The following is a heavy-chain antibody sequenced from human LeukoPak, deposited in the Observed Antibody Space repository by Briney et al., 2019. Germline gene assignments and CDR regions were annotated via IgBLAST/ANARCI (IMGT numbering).Heavy chain of an antibody. J-gene: IGHJ4*02. D-gene: IGHD3-10*01. V-gene: IGHV1-69*01. CDR3: TREHRGGYYFDY. Sequence: GASVKVSCKASGGTFSSYAISWVRQAPGQGLEWMGGIIPIFGTANYAQKFQGRVTITADESTSTAYMELSSVRSEDTAVYYCTREHRGGYYFDYWGQGTLVTVSS. CDR2: IIPIFGTA. CDR1: GGTFSSYA.